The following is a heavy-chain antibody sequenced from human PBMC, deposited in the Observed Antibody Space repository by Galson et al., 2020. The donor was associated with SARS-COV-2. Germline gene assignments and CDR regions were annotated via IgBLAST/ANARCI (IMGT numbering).Heavy chain of an antibody. J-gene: IGHJ6*03. V-gene: IGHV4-39*07. CDR2: IYYSGST. CDR3: ARGPFALRFLGWLCPGVYYMDV. Sequence: SQTLSLTCTASGGSIRSSSYYWGWNRQPPGKGLEWTGSIYYSGSTYYNPSLKSRVTKSVDTSKNQFSLRLSSVTAADTAVYYCARGPFALRFLGWLCPGVYYMDVWGKGTTVTVSS. CDR1: GGSIRSSSYY. D-gene: IGHD3-3*01.